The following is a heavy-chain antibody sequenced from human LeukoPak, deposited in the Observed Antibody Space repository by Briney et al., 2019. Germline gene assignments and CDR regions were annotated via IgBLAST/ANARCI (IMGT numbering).Heavy chain of an antibody. D-gene: IGHD6-13*01. V-gene: IGHV3-11*06. CDR2: ISSSSSYT. CDR3: ARCQTIAAAGPVDC. Sequence: GGSLRLSCAASGFTFSDYYMSWIRQAPGKGLEWVSYISSSSSYTNYADSVKGRFTISRDNAKNSPYLQMNSLRAEDTAVYYCARCQTIAAAGPVDCWGQGTLVTVSS. J-gene: IGHJ4*02. CDR1: GFTFSDYY.